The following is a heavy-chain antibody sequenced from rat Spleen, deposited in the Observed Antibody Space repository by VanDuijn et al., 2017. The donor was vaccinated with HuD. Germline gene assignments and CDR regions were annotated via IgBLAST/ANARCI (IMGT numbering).Heavy chain of an antibody. CDR1: GFTFSDYY. Sequence: EVQLVESDGGLVQPGRSLKLSCAASGFTFSDYYMAWVRQAPTKGLEWVATISYDGSSTYYRDSVKGRFTIARDNAKSTLYLQMNSLRSEDTATYYCTRGGYPGSRGFDYWGQGVMVTVSS. D-gene: IGHD1-4*01. J-gene: IGHJ2*01. CDR2: ISYDGSST. CDR3: TRGGYPGSRGFDY. V-gene: IGHV5-29*01.